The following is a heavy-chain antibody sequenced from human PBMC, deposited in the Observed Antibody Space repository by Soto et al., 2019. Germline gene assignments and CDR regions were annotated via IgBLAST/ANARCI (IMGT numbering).Heavy chain of an antibody. Sequence: SETLSLTCTVSGASISGFYWSWIRKSAGKGLEWIGRIYATGTTDYNPSLKSRVMMSVDTSKKQFSLKLRSVTAADTAVYYCVRDGTKTLRDWFDPWGQGISVTVS. CDR1: GASISGFY. CDR2: IYATGTT. V-gene: IGHV4-4*07. D-gene: IGHD1-1*01. CDR3: VRDGTKTLRDWFDP. J-gene: IGHJ5*02.